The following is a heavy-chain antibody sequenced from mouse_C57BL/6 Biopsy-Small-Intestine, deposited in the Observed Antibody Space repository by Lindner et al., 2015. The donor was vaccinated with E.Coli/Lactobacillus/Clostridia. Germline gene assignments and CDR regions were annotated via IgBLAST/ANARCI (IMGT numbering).Heavy chain of an antibody. Sequence: VQLQESGPELVKPGASVKISCKASGYAFSSSWMNWVKQRPGKGLEWIGQIYPGDGDTNYNGKFKGKATLTADKSSSTAYMQLSSLTSEDSAVYFCARYYYGSTGFAYWGQGTLVTVSA. V-gene: IGHV1-80*01. CDR2: IYPGDGDT. CDR3: ARYYYGSTGFAY. CDR1: GYAFSSSW. D-gene: IGHD1-1*01. J-gene: IGHJ3*01.